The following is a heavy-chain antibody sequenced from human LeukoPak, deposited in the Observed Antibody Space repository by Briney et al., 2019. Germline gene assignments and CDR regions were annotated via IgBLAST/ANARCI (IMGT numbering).Heavy chain of an antibody. Sequence: PSETLSLTCAVYGGSFSGYYWSRIRQPPGKGLEWIGEINHSGSTTYNPSLKSRVTISVDTSKNQFSLKLSSVTAADTAVYYCAREVEVEWELPRGYFDYWGQETLVTVSS. D-gene: IGHD1-26*01. CDR2: INHSGST. J-gene: IGHJ4*02. V-gene: IGHV4-34*01. CDR1: GGSFSGYY. CDR3: AREVEVEWELPRGYFDY.